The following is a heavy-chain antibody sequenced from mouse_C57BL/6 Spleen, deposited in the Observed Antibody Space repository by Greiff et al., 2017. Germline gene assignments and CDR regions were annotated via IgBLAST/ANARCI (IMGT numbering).Heavy chain of an antibody. J-gene: IGHJ2*01. V-gene: IGHV1-76*01. D-gene: IGHD1-1*01. CDR2: IYPGSGNP. Sequence: VKVVESGAELVRPGASVKLSCKASGYTFTDYYINWVKQRPGQGLEWIARIYPGSGNPYYNEKFKGKATLTAEKSSSTAYMQLSSLTSEYSAVYCCARGEVLLGGAYFDYWGQGTTLTVSS. CDR3: ARGEVLLGGAYFDY. CDR1: GYTFTDYY.